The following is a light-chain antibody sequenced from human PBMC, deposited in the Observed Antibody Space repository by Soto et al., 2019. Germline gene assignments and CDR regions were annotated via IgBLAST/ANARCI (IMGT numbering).Light chain of an antibody. CDR3: QSYDSSLSGSGV. CDR2: GHN. V-gene: IGLV1-40*01. J-gene: IGLJ3*02. Sequence: QSALTQPASVSGAPGQRVTISCTGSYSNIGAGYEVHWYQQIPGTAPKLLISGHNNRPSGVPDRFFGSKSGTSASLTIIGLRAEDEADYYCQSYDSSLSGSGVFGGGTKVTVL. CDR1: YSNIGAGYE.